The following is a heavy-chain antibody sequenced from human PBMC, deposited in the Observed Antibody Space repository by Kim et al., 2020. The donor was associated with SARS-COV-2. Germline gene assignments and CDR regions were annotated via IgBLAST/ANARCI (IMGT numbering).Heavy chain of an antibody. V-gene: IGHV3-30*18. CDR2: ISYDGNNK. J-gene: IGHJ4*02. CDR1: GFTFSSYG. CDR3: AKGASGSYSSYFDY. Sequence: GGYLRLSCAASGFTFSSYGMHWVRQAPGKGLEWVAIISYDGNNKYYADSVKGRFTISRDNSKNTLYLQMNSLRAEDTAVYYCAKGASGSYSSYFDYWGQGTLVTVSS. D-gene: IGHD1-26*01.